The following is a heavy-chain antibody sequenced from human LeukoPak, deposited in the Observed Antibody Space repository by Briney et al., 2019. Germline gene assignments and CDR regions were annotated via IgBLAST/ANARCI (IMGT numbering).Heavy chain of an antibody. V-gene: IGHV3-9*01. CDR2: ISWNSGTV. CDR1: GFIFYQDG. J-gene: IGHJ5*01. CDR3: VRDPSGGGSSWFPDFDS. Sequence: GGSLRLSCAASGFIFYQDGMHWVRQVAGKSLEWVSSISWNSGTVGHADSVVGRFTISRDNAKNSLYLHMNSLRAEDTALYYCVRDPSGGGSSWFPDFDSWGQGTLVTVSS. D-gene: IGHD6-13*01.